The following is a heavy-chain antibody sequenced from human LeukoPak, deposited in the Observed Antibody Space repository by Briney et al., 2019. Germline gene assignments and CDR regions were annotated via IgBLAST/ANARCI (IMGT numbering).Heavy chain of an antibody. CDR1: GFTFSSYA. D-gene: IGHD5-18*01. Sequence: GGSLRLSCAASGFTFSSYAMHWVRQAPGKGLEWVAVISYDGSNKYYADSVKGRFTISRDNSKNTLYLQMNSLRAEDTAVYYCAREAGYADFDYWGRGTLVTVSS. CDR3: AREAGYADFDY. J-gene: IGHJ4*02. CDR2: ISYDGSNK. V-gene: IGHV3-30*04.